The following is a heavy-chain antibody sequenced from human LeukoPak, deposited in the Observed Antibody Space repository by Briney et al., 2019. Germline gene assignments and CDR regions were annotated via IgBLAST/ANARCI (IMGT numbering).Heavy chain of an antibody. J-gene: IGHJ6*04. V-gene: IGHV3-48*03. CDR3: AELGITMIGGV. Sequence: GGTLRLSCAASGFTFSSYEMNWVRQAPGKGREWVSYISSSGSTIYYADSVKGRFTISRDNAKNSLYLQMNSLRAEDTAVYYCAELGITMIGGVWGKGTTVTISS. D-gene: IGHD3-10*02. CDR2: ISSSGSTI. CDR1: GFTFSSYE.